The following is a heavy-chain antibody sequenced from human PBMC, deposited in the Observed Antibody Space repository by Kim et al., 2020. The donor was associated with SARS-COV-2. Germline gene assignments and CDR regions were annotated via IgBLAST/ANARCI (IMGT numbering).Heavy chain of an antibody. Sequence: IRDRGGRTHCPDSVKGRCTISRDNAKSTLFLQMNSLRAEDTAVYYCEASDYWGQGSLVTVSS. CDR3: EASDY. V-gene: IGHV3-23*01. CDR2: IRDRGGRT. J-gene: IGHJ4*02.